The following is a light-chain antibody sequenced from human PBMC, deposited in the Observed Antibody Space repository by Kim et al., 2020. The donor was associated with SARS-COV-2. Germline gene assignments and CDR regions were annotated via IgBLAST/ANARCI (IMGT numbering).Light chain of an antibody. CDR1: QTITNY. CDR2: AAS. Sequence: SASVGDRVTITCRASQTITNYLNWYQQKPGKAPELLIYAASSLERGVPSRFSGSGSGTDFTFTIDSLQPEDFATYYCQQSYSIPYTFGQGTKLEI. J-gene: IGKJ2*01. V-gene: IGKV1-39*01. CDR3: QQSYSIPYT.